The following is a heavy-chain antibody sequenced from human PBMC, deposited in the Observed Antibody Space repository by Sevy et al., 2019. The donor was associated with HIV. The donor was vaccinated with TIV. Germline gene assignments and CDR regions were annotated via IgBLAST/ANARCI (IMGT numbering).Heavy chain of an antibody. J-gene: IGHJ4*02. CDR1: GFAFYEYS. CDR3: AREGCSRPHDY. V-gene: IGHV3-23*01. D-gene: IGHD2-8*01. CDR2: LSFGCGKI. Sequence: GGYLRLSCAASGFAFYEYSMSLIRQAPGKGLEWVATLSFGCGKINYADSVKGRFTISRDNSKNSFYLQMDNLRVEDTALYYCAREGCSRPHDYWGQGTRVIVSS.